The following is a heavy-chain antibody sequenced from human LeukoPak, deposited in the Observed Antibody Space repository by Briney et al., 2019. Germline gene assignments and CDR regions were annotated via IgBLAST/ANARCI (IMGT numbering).Heavy chain of an antibody. Sequence: PGGSLRLSCAASGFTFSSYWMHWVRQAPGKGLVWVSRINTDGSSTSYADSVKGRFTISRDNAKNTLYLQMNSLRTEDTAVYYCARVPYTYSSSSLGYWGQGTLVTVSS. CDR2: INTDGSST. CDR1: GFTFSSYW. V-gene: IGHV3-74*01. J-gene: IGHJ4*02. D-gene: IGHD6-6*01. CDR3: ARVPYTYSSSSLGY.